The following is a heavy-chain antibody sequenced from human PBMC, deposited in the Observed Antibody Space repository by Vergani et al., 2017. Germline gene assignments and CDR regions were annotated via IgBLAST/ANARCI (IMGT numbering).Heavy chain of an antibody. CDR1: GGSFSGYF. CDR2: VNHSGST. Sequence: QVPLQQWGAGLLKPSETLSLTCAVYGGSFSGYFWSWLRQPPGKGLEWIGEVNHSGSTIYNPSLKSRVTISVDTSKNQFSLKLSSVTAADTAVYYCERGMLVPYYYYYGMDVWGQGTTVTVSS. V-gene: IGHV4-34*01. D-gene: IGHD2-8*01. CDR3: ERGMLVPYYYYYGMDV. J-gene: IGHJ6*02.